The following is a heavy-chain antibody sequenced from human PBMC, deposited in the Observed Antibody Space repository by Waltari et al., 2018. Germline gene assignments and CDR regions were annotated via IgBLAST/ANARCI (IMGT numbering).Heavy chain of an antibody. Sequence: EVQLXESGGGXVKXGXSLRLSXAASGFTFXXXXMHWVRQAPGKGLVGVSRINSDGSNTRYADSVRGRFTISRDNXXKTLYXXMNSLXAEXTXVYYCTXSYXNXNYYLDYFDYXXXGTLXTXXS. CDR3: TXSYXNXNYYLDYFDY. CDR1: GFTFXXXX. V-gene: IGHV3-74*01. D-gene: IGHD3-22*01. CDR2: INSDGSNT. J-gene: IGHJ4*02.